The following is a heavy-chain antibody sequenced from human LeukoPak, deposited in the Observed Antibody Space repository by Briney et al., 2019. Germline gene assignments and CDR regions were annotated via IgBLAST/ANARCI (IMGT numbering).Heavy chain of an antibody. CDR1: GFTFSTYW. Sequence: GGSLRLSCAASGFTFSTYWMHWVRQAPGKGLVWVSRIKSDGSSIMYADSVRGRFTISRDNAKNTLYLQMNSLRAEDTAVYYCARGGGFGELFDWGQGTLVTV. J-gene: IGHJ4*02. CDR2: IKSDGSSI. V-gene: IGHV3-74*03. D-gene: IGHD3-10*01. CDR3: ARGGGFGELFD.